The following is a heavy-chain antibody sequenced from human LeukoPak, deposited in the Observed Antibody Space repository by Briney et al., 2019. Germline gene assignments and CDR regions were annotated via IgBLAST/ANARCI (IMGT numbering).Heavy chain of an antibody. Sequence: PGGPLRLSCAASGFTFSSYWMSWVRQAPGKGLEWVANIKQDGSEKYYVDSVKGRFTISRDNAKNSLYLQMNSLRAEDTAVYYCARVMLAVAGTRDDAFDIWGQGTMVTVSS. CDR1: GFTFSSYW. D-gene: IGHD6-19*01. J-gene: IGHJ3*02. V-gene: IGHV3-7*01. CDR2: IKQDGSEK. CDR3: ARVMLAVAGTRDDAFDI.